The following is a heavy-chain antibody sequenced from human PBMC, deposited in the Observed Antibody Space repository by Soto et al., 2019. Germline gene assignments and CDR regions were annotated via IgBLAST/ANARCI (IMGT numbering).Heavy chain of an antibody. V-gene: IGHV2-5*02. CDR1: GFSLSTSGVG. CDR2: IYWDDDK. CDR3: AHDHYHSRRGFDP. Sequence: QITLKESGPTLVKPTQTLTLTCTFSGFSLSTSGVGVGWIRQPPGKALEWLALIYWDDDKRDIPSLKSRPTITKDTSKSRGVLTMSTIDPVNTATYYCAHDHYHSRRGFDPWGQGTLVTVSS. J-gene: IGHJ5*02. D-gene: IGHD2-2*01.